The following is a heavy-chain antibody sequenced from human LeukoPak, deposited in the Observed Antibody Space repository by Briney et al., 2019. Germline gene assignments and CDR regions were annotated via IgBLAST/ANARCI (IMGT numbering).Heavy chain of an antibody. J-gene: IGHJ6*02. CDR3: ARLGLNWGNYYYGMDV. CDR1: GGSISSSSYY. D-gene: IGHD7-27*01. Sequence: SETLSLTCTVSGGSISSSSYYWGRIRQPPGKGLEWIGSIYYSGSTYYNPSLKSRVTISVDTSKNQFSLKLSSVTAADTAVYYCARLGLNWGNYYYGMDVWGQGTTVTVSS. CDR2: IYYSGST. V-gene: IGHV4-39*01.